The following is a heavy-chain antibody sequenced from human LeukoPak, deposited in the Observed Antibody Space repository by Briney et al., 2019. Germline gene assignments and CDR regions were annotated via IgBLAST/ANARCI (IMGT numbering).Heavy chain of an antibody. V-gene: IGHV4-30-4*01. Sequence: SETLSLTCTVSGGSISSGDYYWSWIRQPPGKGLEWIGYIYYSGSTYYNPSLKSRVTMSVDTSKNQFSLKLSSVTAADTAVYYCARARYCSGGSCYLDYWGQGTLVTVSS. CDR1: GGSISSGDYY. CDR2: IYYSGST. J-gene: IGHJ4*02. D-gene: IGHD2-15*01. CDR3: ARARYCSGGSCYLDY.